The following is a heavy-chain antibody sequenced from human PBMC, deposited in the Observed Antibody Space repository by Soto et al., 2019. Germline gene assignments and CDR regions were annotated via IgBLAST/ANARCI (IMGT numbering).Heavy chain of an antibody. CDR3: ARGRLHLGELSPSTFDY. D-gene: IGHD3-16*02. J-gene: IGHJ4*02. V-gene: IGHV4-59*01. CDR1: GGSISSYY. CDR2: IYYSGST. Sequence: SETLSLTCTVSGGSISSYYWSWIRQPPGKGLEWIGYIYYSGSTNYNPSLKSRVTISVDTSKNQFSLKLSSVTAADTAVYYCARGRLHLGELSPSTFDYWGQGTLVTVSS.